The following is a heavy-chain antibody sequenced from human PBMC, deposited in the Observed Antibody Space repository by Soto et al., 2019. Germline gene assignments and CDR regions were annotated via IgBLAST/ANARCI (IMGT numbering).Heavy chain of an antibody. D-gene: IGHD3-3*01. CDR2: ISAYNGNT. CDR3: ARDRGSINYDFWSGYYRAGPDAFDI. V-gene: IGHV1-18*01. CDR1: GYTFTSYG. Sequence: ASVKVSCKASGYTFTSYGISWVRQAPGQGLERMGWISAYNGNTNYAQKLQGRVTMTTDTSTSTAYMELRSLRSDDTAVYYCARDRGSINYDFWSGYYRAGPDAFDIWGQGTMVTVSS. J-gene: IGHJ3*02.